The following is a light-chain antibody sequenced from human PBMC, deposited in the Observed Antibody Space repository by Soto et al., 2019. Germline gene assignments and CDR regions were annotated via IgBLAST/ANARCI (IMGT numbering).Light chain of an antibody. V-gene: IGKV3-20*01. CDR3: QQYGSSPRT. J-gene: IGKJ2*01. CDR1: LSVSSSY. CDR2: GAS. Sequence: EIVLTQSPGTLSLSPGERVTLSCRASLSVSSSYFAWYQQRPGQAPRLLIYGASSRATGIQDRFSGSGSGTDFTLTISRLEPEDFAVYYCQQYGSSPRTFGEGTKLEIK.